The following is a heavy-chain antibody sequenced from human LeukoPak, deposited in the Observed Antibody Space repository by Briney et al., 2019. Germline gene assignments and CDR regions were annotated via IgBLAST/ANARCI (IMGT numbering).Heavy chain of an antibody. CDR2: ISYEGSNK. Sequence: GGSLRLSCAASGFTFSSYAMHWVRQAPGKGLEWVAVISYEGSNKYYADTVKGRFTISRDNSQNTLYLQMNSLRAEDTAVYYCARGEGGAAMVNTDYWGQGTLVTVSS. CDR1: GFTFSSYA. CDR3: ARGEGGAAMVNTDY. D-gene: IGHD5-18*01. V-gene: IGHV3-30*04. J-gene: IGHJ4*02.